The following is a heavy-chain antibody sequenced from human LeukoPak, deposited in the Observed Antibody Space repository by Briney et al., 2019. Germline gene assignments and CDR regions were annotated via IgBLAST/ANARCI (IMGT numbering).Heavy chain of an antibody. CDR1: GFTFSTYG. CDR2: ISYDGSNK. V-gene: IGHV3-30*03. J-gene: IGHJ4*02. CDR3: ARRTRGSWVDY. Sequence: PGGSLRLSCAASGFTFSTYGMHWVRQAPGKGLEWVAVISYDGSNKYYADSVKGRFTISRDNSKNTLSLQMNSLRAEDTAVYNCARRTRGSWVDYWGQGTLVTVSS. D-gene: IGHD1-26*01.